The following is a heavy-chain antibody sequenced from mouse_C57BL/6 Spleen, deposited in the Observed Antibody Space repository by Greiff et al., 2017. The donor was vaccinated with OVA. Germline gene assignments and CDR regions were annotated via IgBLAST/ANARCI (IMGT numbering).Heavy chain of an antibody. CDR2: IWRGGST. V-gene: IGHV2-5*01. J-gene: IGHJ4*01. D-gene: IGHD2-4*01. CDR1: GFSLTSYG. CDR3: AKRGDYDEDYYAMDY. Sequence: VQLQQSGPGLVQPSQSLSITCTVSGFSLTSYGVHWVRQSPGKGLEWLGVIWRGGSTDYNAAFMSRLSITKDNSKSQVFFKMNSLQADDTAIYYCAKRGDYDEDYYAMDYWGQGTSVTVSS.